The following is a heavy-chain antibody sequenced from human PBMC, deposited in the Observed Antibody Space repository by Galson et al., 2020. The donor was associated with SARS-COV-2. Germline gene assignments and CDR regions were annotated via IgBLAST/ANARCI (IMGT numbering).Heavy chain of an antibody. CDR3: VKPTTGGYDVTQGFDA. Sequence: GGSLRLSCAASGFTFSIYAMAWVRQAPGKGLEWVSGLSGGNGRNTYYAASVKGRFSISRDNSKSTVFLQMNSLSAEDTAVYYCVKPTTGGYDVTQGFDAWGQGTLVTVSS. D-gene: IGHD5-12*01. CDR1: GFTFSIYA. J-gene: IGHJ4*02. CDR2: LSGGNGRNT. V-gene: IGHV3-23*01.